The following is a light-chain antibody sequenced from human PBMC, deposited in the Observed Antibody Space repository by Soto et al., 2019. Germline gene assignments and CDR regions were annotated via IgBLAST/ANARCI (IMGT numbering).Light chain of an antibody. CDR3: QQYNSYSLT. V-gene: IGKV1-5*01. CDR1: QSISSW. CDR2: DPS. J-gene: IGKJ1*01. Sequence: DIPMTRSPSPLSASVGDRVTLTSRARQSISSWLAWYQQKPGKAPKLLIYDPSSLESGVPARFSGSGSGTEVTLAISSLQPDDFTTYYCQQYNSYSLTFGQGTNVEIK.